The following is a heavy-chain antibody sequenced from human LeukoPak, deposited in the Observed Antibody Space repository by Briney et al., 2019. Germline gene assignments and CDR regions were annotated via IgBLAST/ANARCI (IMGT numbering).Heavy chain of an antibody. CDR3: ARDQIDCSSTSCYLRWFDP. CDR1: GGSISSYY. J-gene: IGHJ5*02. Sequence: SETLSLTCTVSGGSISSYYWSWIRQPPGKGLEWIGEIYHSGSTNYNPSLKSRVTISVDKSKNQFSLKLSSVTAADTAVYYCARDQIDCSSTSCYLRWFDPWGQGTLVTVS. V-gene: IGHV4-59*12. D-gene: IGHD2-2*01. CDR2: IYHSGST.